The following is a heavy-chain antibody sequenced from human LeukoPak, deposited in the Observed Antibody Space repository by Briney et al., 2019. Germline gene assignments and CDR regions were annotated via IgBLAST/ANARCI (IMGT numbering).Heavy chain of an antibody. D-gene: IGHD6-6*01. CDR3: ARREYSSSKYYYYYYMDV. CDR2: ISSSSSTT. J-gene: IGHJ6*03. V-gene: IGHV3-48*01. Sequence: GGSLRLSCAASGFTLSNAWMNWVRQAPGKGLEWVSYISSSSSTTYYADSVKGRFTISRDNAKNSLYLQMNSLRAEDTAVYYCARREYSSSKYYYYYYMDVWGKGTTVTVSS. CDR1: GFTLSNAW.